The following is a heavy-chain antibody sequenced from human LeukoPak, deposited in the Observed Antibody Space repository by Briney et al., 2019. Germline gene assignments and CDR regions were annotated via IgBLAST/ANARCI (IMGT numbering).Heavy chain of an antibody. J-gene: IGHJ6*03. CDR3: ARDFSDGGNKFGGYYYYMDV. D-gene: IGHD4-23*01. V-gene: IGHV3-30*04. CDR2: ISYDGSNK. CDR1: GFTFSSYA. Sequence: TGGSLRLSCAASGFTFSSYAMHWVRQAPGKGLEWVAVISYDGSNKYYADSVKGRFTISRDNSKNTLYLQMNSLRAEDTAVYYCARDFSDGGNKFGGYYYYMDVWGKGTTVTVSS.